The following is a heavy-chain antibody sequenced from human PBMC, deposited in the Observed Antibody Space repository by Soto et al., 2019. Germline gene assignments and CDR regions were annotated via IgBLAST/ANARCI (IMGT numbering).Heavy chain of an antibody. Sequence: PSETMSLTSTVSGGYISSSSYYRGWISKPPGKGLGWIGSIYYSGSTYYNPSLKSRVTISVDTSKNQFSLKLSSVTAADTAVYYCARGGSDYGDYEEWDFDYWGQGTLVTVSS. CDR2: IYYSGST. J-gene: IGHJ4*02. D-gene: IGHD4-17*01. CDR1: GGYISSSSYY. CDR3: ARGGSDYGDYEEWDFDY. V-gene: IGHV4-39*01.